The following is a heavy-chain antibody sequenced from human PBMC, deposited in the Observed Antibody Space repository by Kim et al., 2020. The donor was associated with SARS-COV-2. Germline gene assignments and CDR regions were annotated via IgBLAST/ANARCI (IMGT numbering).Heavy chain of an antibody. J-gene: IGHJ4*02. CDR3: ARDSTYYYGSGSPKAGYFDY. CDR2: ISYEGSNT. CDR1: GFTFSSYA. D-gene: IGHD3-10*01. V-gene: IGHV3-30*04. Sequence: GGSLRLSCAASGFTFSSYAMHWVRQAPGKGLEWVAVISYEGSNTYYVDSVKGRFTISRDNSKNTLYLQMNSLRAEDTAVYYCARDSTYYYGSGSPKAGYFDYWGQGTLVTVSS.